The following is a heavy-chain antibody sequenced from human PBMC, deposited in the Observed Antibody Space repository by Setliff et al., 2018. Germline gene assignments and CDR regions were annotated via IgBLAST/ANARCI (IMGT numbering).Heavy chain of an antibody. D-gene: IGHD2-15*01. CDR2: IHSSGRS. CDR1: GGSISGYY. J-gene: IGHJ4*02. CDR3: LRIRLVPHGHS. V-gene: IGHV4-4*08. Sequence: PSETLSLTCTVSGGSISGYYWSWIRQPPGKGLEWIGYIHSSGRSNYNPSLKSRVTTSIDTSKNQFSLKLSSVTAADTAVYYCLRIRLVPHGHSWGQGTLVTVSS.